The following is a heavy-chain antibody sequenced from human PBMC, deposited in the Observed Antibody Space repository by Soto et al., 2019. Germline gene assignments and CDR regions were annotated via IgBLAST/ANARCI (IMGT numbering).Heavy chain of an antibody. CDR2: IYYSGST. V-gene: IGHV4-39*01. Sequence: SETLSLTCAVSGGSIISSSYYWGWIRQPPGKGLEWIGSIYYSGSTYYNPSLKSRVTMSVDTSKNQFALKLSSVTAADTAVYICARLGRGFGVDLWVNDSWGQGTLVTVSS. D-gene: IGHD3-10*01. CDR1: GGSIISSSYY. J-gene: IGHJ4*02. CDR3: ARLGRGFGVDLWVNDS.